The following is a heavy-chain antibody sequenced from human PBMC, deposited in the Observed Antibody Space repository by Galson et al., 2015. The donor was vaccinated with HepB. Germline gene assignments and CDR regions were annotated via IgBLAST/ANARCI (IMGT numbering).Heavy chain of an antibody. CDR1: GFKFSRFA. V-gene: IGHV3-23*01. CDR2: VRGNGGT. J-gene: IGHJ4*02. D-gene: IGHD5-24*01. Sequence: SLRLSCAASGFKFSRFAMSWVRQAPGKGPEWVSGVRGNGGTFYADSVKGRFTISRDNSKNTLYLQMDSLRAEDTAIYYCAKEMAEVGKPFFDYWGPGTQIIVSS. CDR3: AKEMAEVGKPFFDY.